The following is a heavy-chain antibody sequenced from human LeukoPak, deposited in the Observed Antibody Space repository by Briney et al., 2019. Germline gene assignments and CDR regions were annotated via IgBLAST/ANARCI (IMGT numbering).Heavy chain of an antibody. V-gene: IGHV1-69*10. CDR1: GGTFSSYA. J-gene: IGHJ4*02. D-gene: IGHD1-26*01. Sequence: SVTVSCTASGGTFSSYAISWVRQAPGQGLEWMGRIIPILGIANYAQKFQGRVTITADKSTSTAYMELSSLRSEDTAVYYCARVYERLGANAFDYWGQGTLVTVSS. CDR2: IIPILGIA. CDR3: ARVYERLGANAFDY.